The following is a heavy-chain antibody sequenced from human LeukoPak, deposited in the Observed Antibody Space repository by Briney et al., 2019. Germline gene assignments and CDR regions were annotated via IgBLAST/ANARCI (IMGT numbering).Heavy chain of an antibody. CDR2: LSGSGGST. J-gene: IGHJ4*02. D-gene: IGHD1-26*01. V-gene: IGHV3-23*01. Sequence: PGGSLRLSCAASGFTFSSYAMSWVRQAPGKGLEWLSALSGSGGSTYYADSVKGRFAISRDNSKSTLYLQMNSLRAEDTAVYYWAKWGASRELHYWGQGTLVTVSS. CDR3: AKWGASRELHY. CDR1: GFTFSSYA.